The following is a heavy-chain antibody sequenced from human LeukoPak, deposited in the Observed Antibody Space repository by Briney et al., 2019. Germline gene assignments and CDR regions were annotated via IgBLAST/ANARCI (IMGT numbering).Heavy chain of an antibody. CDR2: IYYSGST. V-gene: IGHV4-59*01. CDR1: GGSISSYY. CDR3: ARGQDYDILSY. J-gene: IGHJ4*02. Sequence: PSETLSLTCTVSGGSISSYYWNWIRQPPGKGLERIGYIYYSGSTNYNPSLRSRVTISLDTSKNQFSLKLSSVTAADTAVYYCARGQDYDILSYWGQGTLVTVSS. D-gene: IGHD3-9*01.